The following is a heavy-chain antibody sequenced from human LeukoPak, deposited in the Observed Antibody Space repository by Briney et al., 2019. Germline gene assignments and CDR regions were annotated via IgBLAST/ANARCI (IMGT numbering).Heavy chain of an antibody. V-gene: IGHV3-21*01. CDR2: ISSSSSYI. CDR1: GFTFSSYS. Sequence: GGSLRLSCAASGFTFSSYSMNWVRQAPGKGLEWVSSISSSSSYIYYADSLKGRFTISRDNAKNSLYLQMNSLRAEDTAVYYCARVLGYCSSTSCYGGGWYFDLWGRGTLVTVSS. J-gene: IGHJ2*01. D-gene: IGHD2-2*01. CDR3: ARVLGYCSSTSCYGGGWYFDL.